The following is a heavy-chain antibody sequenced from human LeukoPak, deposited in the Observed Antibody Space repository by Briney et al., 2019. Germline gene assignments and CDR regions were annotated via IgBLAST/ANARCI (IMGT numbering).Heavy chain of an antibody. Sequence: ASVKVSCKASGYTFTGYYMHWVRQAPGQGLEWMGWINPNSGGTNYAQKFQGRVTMTRDTSISTAHMELSRLRSDDTAVYYCARELSSGYYYDYWGQGTLVTVSS. J-gene: IGHJ4*02. V-gene: IGHV1-2*02. CDR2: INPNSGGT. D-gene: IGHD3-22*01. CDR3: ARELSSGYYYDY. CDR1: GYTFTGYY.